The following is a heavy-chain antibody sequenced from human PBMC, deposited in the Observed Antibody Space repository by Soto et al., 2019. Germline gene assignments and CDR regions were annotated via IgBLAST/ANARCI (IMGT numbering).Heavy chain of an antibody. CDR2: IYTSGNT. J-gene: IGHJ4*02. D-gene: IGHD3-9*01. CDR3: VRDVGATEVVPFDV. V-gene: IGHV4-4*07. Sequence: SETLSLTCTVSGGSISNYYWSWIRQPAGKGLEWIGRIYTSGNTNYNPSLKGRFTISRDNAKNTLYLQMNSLRVDDTAVYFCVRDVGATEVVPFDVWGRGTLVTVSS. CDR1: GGSISNYY.